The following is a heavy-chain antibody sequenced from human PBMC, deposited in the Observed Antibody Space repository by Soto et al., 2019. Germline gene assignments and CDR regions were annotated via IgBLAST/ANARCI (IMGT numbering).Heavy chain of an antibody. J-gene: IGHJ5*02. D-gene: IGHD2-2*01. CDR2: INPNSGGT. CDR3: ASLNVVRSTRHAIPDWFDP. Sequence: VSVKVSCKASGYTFTGYYMHWVRQAPGQGLEWMGWINPNSGGTNYAQKFQGRVTMTRDTSISTAYMELSRLRSDDTAVYYCASLNVVRSTRHAIPDWFDPWGQGTLVTVSS. V-gene: IGHV1-2*02. CDR1: GYTFTGYY.